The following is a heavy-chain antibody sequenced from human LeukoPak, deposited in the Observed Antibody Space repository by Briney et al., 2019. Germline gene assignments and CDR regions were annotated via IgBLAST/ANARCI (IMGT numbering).Heavy chain of an antibody. CDR3: ARDPTIVVVTAEAFDI. CDR1: GFTFSSYA. V-gene: IGHV3-30*04. Sequence: GGSLRLSCAASGFTFSSYAMHWVRQAPGKGLEWVAVISYDGSNKYYADSVKGRFTISRDNSKNTLYLQMNSLRAEDTAVYYCARDPTIVVVTAEAFDIWGQGTMVTVSS. J-gene: IGHJ3*02. D-gene: IGHD2-21*02. CDR2: ISYDGSNK.